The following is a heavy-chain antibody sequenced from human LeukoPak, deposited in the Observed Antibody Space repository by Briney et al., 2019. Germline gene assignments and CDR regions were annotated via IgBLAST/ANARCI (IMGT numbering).Heavy chain of an antibody. CDR2: IYDSGST. Sequence: PSETLSLTCTVSGGSISSSSYYWGWLRQPPGKGLEWIGIIYDSGSTYYNPSLKSRVTISVDTSKNQCALKLTSVTAAAAGVYYCARGSDPWGQGTLVTASP. CDR1: GGSISSSSYY. V-gene: IGHV4-39*01. CDR3: ARGSDP. J-gene: IGHJ5*02.